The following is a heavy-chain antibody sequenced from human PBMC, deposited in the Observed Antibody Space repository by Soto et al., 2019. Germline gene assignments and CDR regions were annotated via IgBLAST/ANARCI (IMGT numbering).Heavy chain of an antibody. Sequence: GASVKVSCKASGGTFSSYTISWVRPAPGQGLEWMGRIIPILGIANYAQKFQGRVTITADKSTSTAYMELSSLRSEDTAVYHCATHKYYYDSSGYYYSYWGQGTLVTVSS. CDR3: ATHKYYYDSSGYYYSY. CDR1: GGTFSSYT. V-gene: IGHV1-69*02. J-gene: IGHJ4*02. CDR2: IIPILGIA. D-gene: IGHD3-22*01.